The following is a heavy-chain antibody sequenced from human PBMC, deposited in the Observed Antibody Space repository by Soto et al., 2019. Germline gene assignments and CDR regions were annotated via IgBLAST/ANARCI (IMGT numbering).Heavy chain of an antibody. CDR1: GFTFPDYW. CDR2: IKQDGGDR. Sequence: GGSLRLSCVVSGFTFPDYWMSWFRQAPGRGLEWVASIKQDGGDRKYVDSVEGRFTISRDNTKNSLYLQMNSLRVEDTAVYFCARVKIWVADYWGQGTPVTVS. CDR3: ARVKIWVADY. V-gene: IGHV3-7*01. J-gene: IGHJ4*02. D-gene: IGHD3-16*01.